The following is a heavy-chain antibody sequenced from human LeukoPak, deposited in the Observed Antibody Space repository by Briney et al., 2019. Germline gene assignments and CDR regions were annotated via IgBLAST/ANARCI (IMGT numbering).Heavy chain of an antibody. D-gene: IGHD3-10*01. CDR2: INPNSGGT. V-gene: IGHV1-2*04. CDR3: ARAYGSGSYYTDY. J-gene: IGHJ4*02. Sequence: ASVKVSCKASGYTFTGYYMHWVRQASGQGLEWMGWINPNSGGTNYAQKFQGWVTMTRDTSISTAYMELSRLRSDDTAVYYCARAYGSGSYYTDYWGQGTLVTVSS. CDR1: GYTFTGYY.